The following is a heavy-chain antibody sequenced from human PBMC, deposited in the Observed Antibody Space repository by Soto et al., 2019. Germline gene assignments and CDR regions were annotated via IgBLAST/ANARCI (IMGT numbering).Heavy chain of an antibody. J-gene: IGHJ6*02. V-gene: IGHV3-7*01. CDR3: ARDSVVTAIYGMDV. CDR2: IKQDGSEK. Sequence: GGSLRLSCAASGFTFSSYWMTWVRQAPGKGLEWVANIKQDGSEKYYVDSVKGRFTISRDNAKNSLYLQMNSLRAEDTAVYYCARDSVVTAIYGMDVWGQGTTVTVSS. CDR1: GFTFSSYW. D-gene: IGHD2-21*02.